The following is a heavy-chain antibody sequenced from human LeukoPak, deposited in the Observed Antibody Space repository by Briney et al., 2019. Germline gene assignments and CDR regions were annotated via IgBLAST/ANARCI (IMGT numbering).Heavy chain of an antibody. V-gene: IGHV3-53*01. CDR1: GFTVSSNY. CDR3: AKSPPSNYAHDPDY. Sequence: GGSLRLSCAASGFTVSSNYMSWVRQAPGKGLEWVSVIYSGGSTYYADSVKGRFTISRDNSKNTLYLQMNSLRAEDTAVYYCAKSPPSNYAHDPDYWGQGTLVTVSS. D-gene: IGHD4-4*01. CDR2: IYSGGST. J-gene: IGHJ4*02.